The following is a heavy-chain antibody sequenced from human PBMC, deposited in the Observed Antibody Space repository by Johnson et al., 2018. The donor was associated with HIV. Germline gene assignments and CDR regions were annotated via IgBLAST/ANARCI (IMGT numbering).Heavy chain of an antibody. J-gene: IGHJ3*02. CDR1: GFTFSSYA. CDR2: ISYDGRNK. CDR3: AKDGPYSSGIDAFDI. V-gene: IGHV3-30*04. Sequence: VQLVESGGGVVQPGRSLRLSCAASGFTFSSYAMHWVRQAPGKGLEGGAVISYDGRNKYSADSVKGRFTISRDNSKNTLDLQMNSLRGEDTAVYYCAKDGPYSSGIDAFDIWGQGTVVTVSS. D-gene: IGHD6-19*01.